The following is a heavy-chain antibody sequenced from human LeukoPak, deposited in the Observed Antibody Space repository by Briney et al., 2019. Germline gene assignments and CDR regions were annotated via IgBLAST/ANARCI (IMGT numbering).Heavy chain of an antibody. D-gene: IGHD3-3*01. J-gene: IGHJ4*02. CDR3: AKEGTYNNFWSGYFH. V-gene: IGHV3-23*01. CDR2: VTGSGSVTSST. Sequence: GGSLRLSCAASGFTFSSIAMSWVRQAPGKGLEWVSSVTGSGSVTSSTYYADSVKGRFTISRDNSKNTLYLQMNSLRAEDTALYYCAKEGTYNNFWSGYFHWGQGALVTVSS. CDR1: GFTFSSIA.